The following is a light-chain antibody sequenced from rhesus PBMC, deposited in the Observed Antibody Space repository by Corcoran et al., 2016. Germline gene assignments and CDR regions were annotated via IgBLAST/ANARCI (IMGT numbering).Light chain of an antibody. J-gene: IGKJ1*01. CDR3: QETSNLWT. Sequence: EIVMTQSPATLSLSPGETATISCRTSQSVSSYLAWYQQKPGQAPGLLIYGASSRATGIPARFSGSGSGTDFTLTISSLEPEDVAVYYCQETSNLWTFGQGTKVEIK. CDR2: GAS. CDR1: QSVSSY. V-gene: IGKV3-31*02.